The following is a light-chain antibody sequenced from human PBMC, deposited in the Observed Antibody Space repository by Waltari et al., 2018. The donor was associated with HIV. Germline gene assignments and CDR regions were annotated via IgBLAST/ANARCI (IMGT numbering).Light chain of an antibody. V-gene: IGLV1-44*01. Sequence: QSVLTQPPSASGTPGQRVTIACSVCSPNIGSNTVILDHQLQGTAPKLLIYTNNQRPSGVPDRFSGSKSGTSDSLAISGLQSEDQADYYCAAWDDNLNGPVFGGGTKLTVL. CDR1: SPNIGSNT. CDR2: TNN. CDR3: AAWDDNLNGPV. J-gene: IGLJ2*01.